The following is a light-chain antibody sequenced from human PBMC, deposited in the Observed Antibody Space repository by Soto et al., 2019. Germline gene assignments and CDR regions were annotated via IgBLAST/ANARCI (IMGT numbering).Light chain of an antibody. Sequence: QSVLTQPPSASGTPGQRVTISCSGSSSNIGSNTVNWYQQLPGTAPKLLIHSDNQRPSGVPDRFSGSTSGSSASLAISGLQSGDEGDYYCAAWDDSLNGVVIGGGTKLTAL. J-gene: IGLJ2*01. V-gene: IGLV1-44*01. CDR2: SDN. CDR3: AAWDDSLNGVV. CDR1: SSNIGSNT.